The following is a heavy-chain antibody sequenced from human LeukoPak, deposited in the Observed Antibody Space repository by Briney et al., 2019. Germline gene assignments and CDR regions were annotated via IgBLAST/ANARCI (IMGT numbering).Heavy chain of an antibody. CDR2: IYYTGVT. V-gene: IGHV4-39*07. J-gene: IGHJ5*02. D-gene: IGHD4-23*01. Sequence: PSETLSLTCTVSGGYIITSGHYWGWIRQPPGKGLEWIGSIYYTGVTSTNPFFRSRMSISVDTSKNQFSLNLTSVTAADAAVYCARERSSSGGHSWFDPWGQGTLVTVSS. CDR3: ARERSSSGGHSWFDP. CDR1: GGYIITSGHY.